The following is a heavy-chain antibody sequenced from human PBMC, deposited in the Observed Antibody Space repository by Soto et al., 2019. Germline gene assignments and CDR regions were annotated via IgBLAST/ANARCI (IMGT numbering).Heavy chain of an antibody. CDR2: ISHDGNIK. J-gene: IGHJ4*02. V-gene: IGHV3-30*18. CDR1: GFSFSSYA. CDR3: AKELAYGDFWRGLEY. Sequence: QVQLVESGGGVVQPGRSLRLSCAASGFSFSSYAMHWVRQAPGKGLEWVAIISHDGNIKRYADFVEGRFIVFRDNSNNNLLLQMECLETDDTAVYYCAKELAYGDFWRGLEYWGQGTLVTVAS. D-gene: IGHD3-3*01.